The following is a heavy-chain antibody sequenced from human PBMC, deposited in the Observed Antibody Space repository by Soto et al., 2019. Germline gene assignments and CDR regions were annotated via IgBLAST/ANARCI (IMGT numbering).Heavy chain of an antibody. Sequence: QVQLVQSGAEVKKPGSSVTVSCKASGGTFGNSAISWVRQAPGQGLEWMGGIIPIFSTPDYAQKFQGRITIPADDSTTTASMELTRLKSEDTAVYYCARDKDRQQLGGNYYYGIDVWGQGTTVTVSS. D-gene: IGHD2-15*01. CDR3: ARDKDRQQLGGNYYYGIDV. J-gene: IGHJ6*02. V-gene: IGHV1-69*12. CDR1: GGTFGNSA. CDR2: IIPIFSTP.